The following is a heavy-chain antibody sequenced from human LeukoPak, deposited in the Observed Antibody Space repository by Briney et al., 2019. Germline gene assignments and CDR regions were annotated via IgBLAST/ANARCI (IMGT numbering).Heavy chain of an antibody. CDR3: AKRAVGATTFVEYFQH. CDR2: ISGSGGST. V-gene: IGHV3-23*01. Sequence: GSLPLSSAASGFAFSSYAMRWVRPAPGKGLGWVSAISGSGGSTYYADSVKGRFTISRDNSKNPLYLQMNSLRAEDTAVYYCAKRAVGATTFVEYFQHWGQGTLVTVSS. J-gene: IGHJ1*01. D-gene: IGHD1-26*01. CDR1: GFAFSSYA.